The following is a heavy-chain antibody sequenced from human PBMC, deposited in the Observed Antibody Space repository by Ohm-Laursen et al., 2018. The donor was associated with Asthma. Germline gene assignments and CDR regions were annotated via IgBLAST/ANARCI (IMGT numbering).Heavy chain of an antibody. J-gene: IGHJ5*02. CDR2: VFDSGST. D-gene: IGHD5-12*01. CDR3: ARVGFFETSAYFETFDP. V-gene: IGHV4-59*07. CDR1: GGSISSFN. Sequence: SDTLSLTCTVSGGSISSFNWGWIRQPPGKGLEWIGYVFDSGSTHYNPSLKSRVTISVDTSKKQFYLKLSSVTAADTAVYYCARVGFFETSAYFETFDPWGQGTLVTVSS.